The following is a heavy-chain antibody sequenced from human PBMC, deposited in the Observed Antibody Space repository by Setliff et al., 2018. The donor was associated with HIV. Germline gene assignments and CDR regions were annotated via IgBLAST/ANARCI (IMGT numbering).Heavy chain of an antibody. CDR1: EFTFSSYG. J-gene: IGHJ6*03. CDR2: IRYDGSNK. Sequence: PGGSLRLSCAPSEFTFSSYGMHWVRQAPGKGLEWVSFIRYDGSNKKYADSVQGRFTISRDNSKNTLYLQMNSLRPEDTAVYYCAKDAAALPALNYYYYYIDFWGKGTTVTVSS. D-gene: IGHD2-2*01. V-gene: IGHV3-30*02. CDR3: AKDAAALPALNYYYYYIDF.